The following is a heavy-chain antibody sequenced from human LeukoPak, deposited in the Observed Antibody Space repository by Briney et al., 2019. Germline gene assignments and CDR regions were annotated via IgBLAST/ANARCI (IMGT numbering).Heavy chain of an antibody. D-gene: IGHD5-18*01. Sequence: GESLKISCRGSGYSFTSYWIGWVRQMPGKGLEWMGIIYPGDSDTRYSPSFQGQVTISADKSISTAYLQWSSLKASDTAMYYCARRGYSYGSKGAYDYWGQGTLVTVSS. CDR2: IYPGDSDT. CDR1: GYSFTSYW. J-gene: IGHJ4*02. CDR3: ARRGYSYGSKGAYDY. V-gene: IGHV5-51*01.